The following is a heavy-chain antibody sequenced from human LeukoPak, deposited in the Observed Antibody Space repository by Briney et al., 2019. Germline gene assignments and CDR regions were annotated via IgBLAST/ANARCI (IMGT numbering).Heavy chain of an antibody. V-gene: IGHV1-3*01. CDR2: INAGNGNT. J-gene: IGHJ5*02. Sequence: GASVKVSCKASGYTFTSYAMHWVRQAPGQRLEWMGWINAGNGNTKYSQKFQGRVTITRDTSASTAYMELSSLRSEDTAVYYCARKRTYYDILTGYYKGRWFDPWGQGTLVTVSS. D-gene: IGHD3-9*01. CDR3: ARKRTYYDILTGYYKGRWFDP. CDR1: GYTFTSYA.